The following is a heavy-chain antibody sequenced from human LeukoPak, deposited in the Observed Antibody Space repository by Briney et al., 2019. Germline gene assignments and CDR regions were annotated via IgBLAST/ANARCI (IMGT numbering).Heavy chain of an antibody. D-gene: IGHD2-2*01. CDR1: GYTFTSYG. Sequence: ASVKVSFKASGYTFTSYGISWVRQAPGQGLEWMGWISAYNGNTNYAQKLQGRVTMTTDTSTSTAYMELRSLRSDDTAVYYCARGVWSAALYYYYYYGMDVWGQGTTVTVSS. CDR3: ARGVWSAALYYYYYYGMDV. V-gene: IGHV1-18*01. J-gene: IGHJ6*02. CDR2: ISAYNGNT.